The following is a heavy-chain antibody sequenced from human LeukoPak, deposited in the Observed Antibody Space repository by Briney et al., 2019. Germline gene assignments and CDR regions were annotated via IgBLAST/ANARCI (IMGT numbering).Heavy chain of an antibody. Sequence: ASLKVSCKASGYTFTNYHINWVRQAPGQGLEWMGWINPNTGDRGYAQKFQGRVSTTSDTSISTAYMELGSPRSEDTAVYFCARTTSLTASGYDYWGQGTLVTVSS. V-gene: IGHV1-8*03. D-gene: IGHD4-17*01. CDR1: GYTFTNYH. CDR3: ARTTSLTASGYDY. J-gene: IGHJ4*02. CDR2: INPNTGDR.